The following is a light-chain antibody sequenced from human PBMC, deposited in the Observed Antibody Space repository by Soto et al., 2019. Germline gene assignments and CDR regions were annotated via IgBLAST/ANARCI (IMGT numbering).Light chain of an antibody. CDR3: QSYESSLSGYV. V-gene: IGLV1-40*01. J-gene: IGLJ1*01. Sequence: QSVLTQPPSVSVAIGQRVTIFCTGSSSNIGAGYGVHWYQQLPGTAPKLLIYYNSNRPSGVPDRFSGSKSGTSASLAITGLQAEDEADYYCQSYESSLSGYVYGTGTKVTVL. CDR1: SSNIGAGYG. CDR2: YNS.